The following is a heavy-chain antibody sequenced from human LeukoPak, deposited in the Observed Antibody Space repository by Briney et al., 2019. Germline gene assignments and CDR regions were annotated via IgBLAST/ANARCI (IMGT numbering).Heavy chain of an antibody. D-gene: IGHD1-1*01. CDR2: INPNSGGT. V-gene: IGHV1-2*02. CDR1: Y. CDR3: GSYWRRDAFDI. Sequence: YXXWARQAPGQGREWMGWINPNSGGTNYAQKFQGRVTMTRDTSISTAYMELSRLRSDDTAVYYCGSYWRRDAFDIWGQGTMVTVSS. J-gene: IGHJ3*02.